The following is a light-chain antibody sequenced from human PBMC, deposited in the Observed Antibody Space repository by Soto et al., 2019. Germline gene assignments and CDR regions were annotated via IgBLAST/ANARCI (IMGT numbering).Light chain of an antibody. V-gene: IGKV3-15*01. Sequence: EIVMTQSPATLSVSPGERATLSCRASQSVSSNLAWYQQKPGQAPRLLIYGASTRATGIPARFSGSGSGTEFTLTISSLQSEDFAVSYCQQYNNWPRGTFGQGIKLEIK. J-gene: IGKJ2*02. CDR3: QQYNNWPRGT. CDR2: GAS. CDR1: QSVSSN.